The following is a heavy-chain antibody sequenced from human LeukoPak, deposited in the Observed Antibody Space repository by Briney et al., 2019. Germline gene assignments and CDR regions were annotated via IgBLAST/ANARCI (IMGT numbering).Heavy chain of an antibody. CDR1: GYTFTGYY. CDR3: ARDRGSGSYPDY. V-gene: IGHV1-2*02. CDR2: INPNNGGS. D-gene: IGHD6-19*01. J-gene: IGHJ4*02. Sequence: ASVKVSCKTSGYTFTGYYMHWMRQAPGQGLEWMGWINPNNGGSNHAQKFQGRVTMTRDTSISTAYMELSRLTSDDMAVYYCARDRGSGSYPDYWGQGTLVTV.